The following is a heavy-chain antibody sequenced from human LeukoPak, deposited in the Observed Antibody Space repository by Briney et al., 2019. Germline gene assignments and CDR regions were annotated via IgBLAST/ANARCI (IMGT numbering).Heavy chain of an antibody. D-gene: IGHD3-16*02. CDR2: INPSGGST. CDR1: GYTFTSYY. V-gene: IGHV1-46*01. Sequence: ASVKVSCKASGYTFTSYYMHWVRQAPGQGLEWMGIINPSGGSTSYAQKFQGRVTMTRDMSTSTVYMELISLRSEDTAVYYCARGDMITFGGVIVISGIDYWGQGTLVTVSS. J-gene: IGHJ4*02. CDR3: ARGDMITFGGVIVISGIDY.